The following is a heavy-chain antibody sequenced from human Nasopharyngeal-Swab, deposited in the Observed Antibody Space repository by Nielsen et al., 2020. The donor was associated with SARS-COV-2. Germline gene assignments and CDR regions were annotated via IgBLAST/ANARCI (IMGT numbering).Heavy chain of an antibody. CDR1: GGSFSGYY. D-gene: IGHD3-10*01. CDR3: ARGPYYYGSGSYYSDYYYYGMDV. CDR2: INHSGVT. J-gene: IGHJ6*02. V-gene: IGHV4-34*01. Sequence: SETLSLTCAVYGGSFSGYYWSWLRQPPGKGLEWIGEINHSGVTNYNPSLKSRVTISVDTSKNQFSLKLSSVTAADTAVYYCARGPYYYGSGSYYSDYYYYGMDVWGQGTTVTVSS.